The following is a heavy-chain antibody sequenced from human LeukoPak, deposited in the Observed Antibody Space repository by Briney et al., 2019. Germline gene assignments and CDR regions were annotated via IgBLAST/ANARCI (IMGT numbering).Heavy chain of an antibody. D-gene: IGHD3-22*01. J-gene: IGHJ6*02. Sequence: PGGSLGLSCAASGFTFSTYAMHWVRQAPGKGLEGVAFISYDGSSKYYADSVKGRFTISRDNSKNTLYLQMNSLRAEDTAVYYCAREWDQGYYDSSGYWLSYGMDVWGQGTTVTVSS. CDR2: ISYDGSSK. V-gene: IGHV3-30-3*01. CDR1: GFTFSTYA. CDR3: AREWDQGYYDSSGYWLSYGMDV.